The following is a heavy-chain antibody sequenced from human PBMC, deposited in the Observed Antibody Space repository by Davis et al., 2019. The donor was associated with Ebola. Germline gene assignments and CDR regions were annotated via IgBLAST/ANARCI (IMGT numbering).Heavy chain of an antibody. CDR2: LNWNSGSV. D-gene: IGHD6-19*01. CDR3: TKGASGFYLDWFDS. V-gene: IGHV3-9*03. CDR1: GFTFDDYA. J-gene: IGHJ5*01. Sequence: GGSLRLSCAASGFTFDDYAMHWVRQAPGKGLEWVSGLNWNSGSVGYADSVKGRFTISRDNAKNSLYLQMNSLRPDDMAFYYCTKGASGFYLDWFDSWGQGTLVTVSS.